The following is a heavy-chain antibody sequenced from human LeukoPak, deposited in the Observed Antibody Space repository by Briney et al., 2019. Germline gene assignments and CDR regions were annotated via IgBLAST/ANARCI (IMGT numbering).Heavy chain of an antibody. V-gene: IGHV3-9*01. CDR2: ISWNSGTI. CDR3: AKDNRRHYTSGPNPDSLH. CDR1: GFIFNNYA. J-gene: IGHJ4*02. Sequence: GGSLRLSCAGSGFIFNNYAMHWVRQPPGKGLEWVSGISWNSGTIDYADSVRGRFTISRDNAKNSLYLQMDSLRVEDTASYYCAKDNRRHYTSGPNPDSLHWGQGALVTVSS. D-gene: IGHD6-19*01.